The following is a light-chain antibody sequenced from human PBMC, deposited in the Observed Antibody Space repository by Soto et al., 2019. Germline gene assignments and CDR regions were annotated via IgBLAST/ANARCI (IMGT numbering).Light chain of an antibody. CDR2: DVS. CDR3: TSYTTSSTLV. CDR1: SSDVGHYNY. J-gene: IGLJ2*01. V-gene: IGLV2-14*03. Sequence: QSALTQPASVSGSPGQSITISCTGTSSDVGHYNYVSWYQQHPGKAPKLMIYDVSQRPSGVSDRFSGSKSGNTASLTISGLQAEDEADYSCTSYTTSSTLVFGGGTKLTVL.